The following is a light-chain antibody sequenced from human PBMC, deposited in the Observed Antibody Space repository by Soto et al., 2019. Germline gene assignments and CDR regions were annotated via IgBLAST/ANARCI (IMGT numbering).Light chain of an antibody. CDR1: QSISAW. Sequence: DIQMTQSPSTLSASVGDSVTITCRASQSISAWLAWYQQKPGKAPELLIYRASTLQSGIPSRFRGSGSGTKSPLPISGLQPDNFAPYYGQLYSGFARRFGQGTKV. CDR3: QLYSGFARR. CDR2: RAS. V-gene: IGKV1-5*03. J-gene: IGKJ1*01.